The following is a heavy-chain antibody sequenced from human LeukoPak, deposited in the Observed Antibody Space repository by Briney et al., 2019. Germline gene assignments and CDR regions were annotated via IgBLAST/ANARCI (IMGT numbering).Heavy chain of an antibody. D-gene: IGHD2-2*01. CDR2: ISGGAGST. J-gene: IGHJ4*02. V-gene: IGHV3-23*01. CDR1: AITFSTYV. CDR3: ARAPGYCSSTSCYPETYFDY. Sequence: GGSLRLSCAASAITFSTYVMSWVRQAPGKGLECVSVISGGAGSTYYADSVKGRFTISRDNSKNTLYLQMNSLSAEDTAVYYCARAPGYCSSTSCYPETYFDYWGQGTLVTVSS.